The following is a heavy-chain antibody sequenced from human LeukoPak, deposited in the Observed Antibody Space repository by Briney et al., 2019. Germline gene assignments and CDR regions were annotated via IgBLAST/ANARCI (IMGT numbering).Heavy chain of an antibody. CDR1: GGSFSGYY. Sequence: PSETLSLTCAVYGGSFSGYYWSWIRQPPGKGLEWIGEINHSGSTNYNPSLKSRVTISVDTSKNQFSLKLSSVTAADTAVYYCARSLFYDFWSGYWPGAWFDPWGQGTLVTVSS. D-gene: IGHD3-3*01. CDR3: ARSLFYDFWSGYWPGAWFDP. J-gene: IGHJ5*02. V-gene: IGHV4-34*01. CDR2: INHSGST.